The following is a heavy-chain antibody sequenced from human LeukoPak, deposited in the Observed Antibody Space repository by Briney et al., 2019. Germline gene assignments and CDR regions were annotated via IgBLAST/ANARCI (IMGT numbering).Heavy chain of an antibody. V-gene: IGHV1-18*01. CDR1: GYTFTNYA. CDR3: ARDNPTSPNPSHYGDYVPFDY. J-gene: IGHJ4*02. CDR2: ISTYIANT. Sequence: ASVKVSCKASGYTFTNYAIPWVRQAPGRGLEWMGWISTYIANTKYAQNFQGRVTMTTDTSTSTAYMELRNLRSDDTAMYYCARDNPTSPNPSHYGDYVPFDYWGQGTLVTVSS. D-gene: IGHD4-17*01.